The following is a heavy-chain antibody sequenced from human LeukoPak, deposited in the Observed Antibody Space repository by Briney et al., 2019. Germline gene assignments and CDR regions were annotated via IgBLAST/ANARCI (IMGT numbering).Heavy chain of an antibody. V-gene: IGHV1-24*01. J-gene: IGHJ3*02. Sequence: ASVKVSCKVSGYTLTELSMHWVRQAPGKGLEWMGGFDPEDGETIYAQKFQGRVTMTEDTSTDTAYMELSSLRSEDTAVYYCATAYYYDSSGSLDAFDIWGRGTMVTVSS. CDR2: FDPEDGET. CDR3: ATAYYYDSSGSLDAFDI. D-gene: IGHD3-22*01. CDR1: GYTLTELS.